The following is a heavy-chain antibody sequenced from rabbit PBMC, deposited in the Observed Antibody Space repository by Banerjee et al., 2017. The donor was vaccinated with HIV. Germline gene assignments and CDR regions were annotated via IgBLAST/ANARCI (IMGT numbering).Heavy chain of an antibody. V-gene: IGHV1S45*01. CDR3: ARDDVGGWNFNL. J-gene: IGHJ4*01. CDR1: GFSFSSGYD. CDR2: IYSTSGST. Sequence: QEQLVESGGGLVQPEGSLTLTCKASGFSFSSGYDMCWVRQAPGKGLEWIGCIYSTSGSTDYASWAKGRFTISKTSSTTVTLQMTSLTAADTATYFCARDDVGGWNFNLWGPGTLVTVS. D-gene: IGHD1-1*01.